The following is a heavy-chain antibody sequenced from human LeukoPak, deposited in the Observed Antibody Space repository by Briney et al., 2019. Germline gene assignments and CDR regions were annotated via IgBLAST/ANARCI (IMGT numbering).Heavy chain of an antibody. V-gene: IGHV1-2*02. D-gene: IGHD5-12*01. CDR1: GYTFTSYY. Sequence: ASVKVSCKASGYTFTSYYMHWVRQAPGQGLEWMGIINPNSGGTNYAQKFQGRVTMTRDTSISTAYMELSRLRSDDTAVYYCARVEWLRAFDIWGQGTMVTVSS. J-gene: IGHJ3*02. CDR2: INPNSGGT. CDR3: ARVEWLRAFDI.